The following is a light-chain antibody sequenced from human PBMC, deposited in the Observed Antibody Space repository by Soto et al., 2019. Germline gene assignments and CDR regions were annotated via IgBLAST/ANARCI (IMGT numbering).Light chain of an antibody. V-gene: IGLV2-23*02. CDR2: EVS. CDR1: SSDVGSYNL. J-gene: IGLJ1*01. CDR3: CSYAGSSTPTYV. Sequence: QSVLTQPASVSGSPGQSITISCTGTSSDVGSYNLVSWYQQHPGKAHKLMIYEVSKRPSGVSNRFSGSKSGNTASLTISGLQAEDEADYYCCSYAGSSTPTYVFGTGTKVTVL.